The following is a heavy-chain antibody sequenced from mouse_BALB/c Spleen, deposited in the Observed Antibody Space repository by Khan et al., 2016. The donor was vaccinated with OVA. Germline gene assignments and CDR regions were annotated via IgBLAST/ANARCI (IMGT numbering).Heavy chain of an antibody. J-gene: IGHJ4*01. D-gene: IGHD1-2*01. Sequence: QVPLKESGPGLVAPSQSLSITCTVSAFSLTSYGVNWVRQPPGKGLEWLGVIWGDGSTTYHSVLKSRLSISKDNSQSHVFLKLNSLQTADTATYFCARFTTATRNFYAMDYWGQGTSVTVSS. CDR2: IWGDGST. V-gene: IGHV2-3*01. CDR3: ARFTTATRNFYAMDY. CDR1: AFSLTSYG.